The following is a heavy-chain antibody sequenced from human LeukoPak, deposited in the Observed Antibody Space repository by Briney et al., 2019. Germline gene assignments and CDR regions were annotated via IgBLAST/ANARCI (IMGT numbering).Heavy chain of an antibody. Sequence: GGSLRLSCAASGFTFDDYGMSWVRPAPGKGLEWVSGINWNGGSTGYADSVKGRFTISRDNAKNSLYLQMNNLRAEDTALYYCAIHGPLGATFYWGQGTLVTVSS. CDR2: INWNGGST. J-gene: IGHJ4*02. CDR1: GFTFDDYG. CDR3: AIHGPLGATFY. V-gene: IGHV3-20*04. D-gene: IGHD1-26*01.